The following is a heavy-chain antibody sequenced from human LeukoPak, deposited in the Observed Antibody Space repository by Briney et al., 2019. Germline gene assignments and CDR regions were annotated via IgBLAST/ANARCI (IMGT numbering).Heavy chain of an antibody. CDR2: TYSGGST. V-gene: IGHV3-66*02. CDR3: ARDLLDYYDSSGYYPGGFDY. CDR1: GFTVSSNY. J-gene: IGHJ4*02. Sequence: GGSLRLSCAASGFTVSSNYMSWVRQAPGKGLEWDSVTYSGGSTYYADSVKGRFTISRDNSKNTLYLQMNSLRAEDTAVYYCARDLLDYYDSSGYYPGGFDYWGQGTLVTVSS. D-gene: IGHD3-22*01.